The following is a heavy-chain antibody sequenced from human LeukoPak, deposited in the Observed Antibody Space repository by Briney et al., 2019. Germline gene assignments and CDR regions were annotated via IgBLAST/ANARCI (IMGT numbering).Heavy chain of an antibody. CDR2: VYYSGST. V-gene: IGHV4-39*01. CDR3: ARSPRINMIGTHAFDI. Sequence: SETLSLTCTVSGGSISSTNYYWRWIRQPPGKGLEWIGSVYYSGSTYYRPSLKSRVTISVDTSKNQFSLNLSSVTAADTALYYCARSPRINMIGTHAFDIWGQGTMVTVSS. D-gene: IGHD3-22*01. CDR1: GGSISSTNYY. J-gene: IGHJ3*02.